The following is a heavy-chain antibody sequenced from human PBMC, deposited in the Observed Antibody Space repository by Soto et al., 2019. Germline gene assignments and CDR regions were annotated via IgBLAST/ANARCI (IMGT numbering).Heavy chain of an antibody. CDR3: VSPGYCSDGTCYPDY. V-gene: IGHV4-34*01. D-gene: IGHD2-15*01. CDR1: GGSLSGSY. Sequence: QVQLQQWGAGLLKPSETLSLTCAVYGGSLSGSYWSWIRQPPGTGLEWIGEIHHSGSTYYNPSLKSRVTLSVDTSKNQFSLKLNSVTAADTAVYYCVSPGYCSDGTCYPDYWGQGTLVTVSS. CDR2: IHHSGST. J-gene: IGHJ4*02.